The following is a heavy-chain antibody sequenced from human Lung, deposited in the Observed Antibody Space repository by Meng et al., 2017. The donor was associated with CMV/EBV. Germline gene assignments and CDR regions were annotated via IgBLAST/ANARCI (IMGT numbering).Heavy chain of an antibody. CDR3: AHGGGDC. V-gene: IGHV3-30-3*01. D-gene: IGHD2-15*01. Sequence: GQLVECGGGVARPGMSLTLSCAASGFTFSSYAMHWVRQAPGKGLEWVAVISYDGSNKYYADSVKGRFTISRDNSKNTLYLQMNSLRAEDTAAYYCAHGGGDCWGQGTLVTVSS. J-gene: IGHJ4*02. CDR1: GFTFSSYA. CDR2: ISYDGSNK.